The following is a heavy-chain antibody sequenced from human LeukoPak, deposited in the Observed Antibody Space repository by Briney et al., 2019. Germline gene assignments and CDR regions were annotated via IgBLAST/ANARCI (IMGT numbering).Heavy chain of an antibody. V-gene: IGHV3-21*01. CDR1: GFTFSSYS. D-gene: IGHD3-22*01. J-gene: IGHJ4*02. Sequence: GGSLRLSCAASGFTFSSYSMNWVRQAPGKGLEWVSSISSSSSYIYYADSVKGRFTISRDNAKNSLYLQMNTLRAEDTAVYYCARAPYYYDSSGYTDYWGQGTLVTVSS. CDR2: ISSSSSYI. CDR3: ARAPYYYDSSGYTDY.